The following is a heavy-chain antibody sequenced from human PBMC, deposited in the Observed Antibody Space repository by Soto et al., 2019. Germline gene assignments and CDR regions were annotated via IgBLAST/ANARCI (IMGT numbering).Heavy chain of an antibody. V-gene: IGHV3-33*01. CDR2: IWYDGSNK. Sequence: GGSLRLSCAASGFTFSSYGMHWVRQAPGKGLEWVAVIWYDGSNKYYADSVKGRFTISRDNSKNTLYLQMNSLRAEDTAVYYCASQIHLRIAAARYYYYGMDVWGQGTTVTVSS. J-gene: IGHJ6*02. CDR3: ASQIHLRIAAARYYYYGMDV. CDR1: GFTFSSYG. D-gene: IGHD6-13*01.